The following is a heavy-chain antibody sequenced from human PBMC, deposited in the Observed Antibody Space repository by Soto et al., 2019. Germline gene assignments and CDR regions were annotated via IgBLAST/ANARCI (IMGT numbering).Heavy chain of an antibody. D-gene: IGHD2-2*01. CDR2: IIHISETT. J-gene: IGHJ6*02. V-gene: IGHV1-69*01. Sequence: QVQLVQSGAEVKKPGSSVKVSCKASGGTFSSYAISWVRQASGQGLEWMGGIIHISETTNYAQKVQGRVTITADESKTTAYTELSSLRSKDTAVYYCARSQGSSTSLEIYYYYYYGMDVWGQGTTVTVSS. CDR3: ARSQGSSTSLEIYYYYYYGMDV. CDR1: GGTFSSYA.